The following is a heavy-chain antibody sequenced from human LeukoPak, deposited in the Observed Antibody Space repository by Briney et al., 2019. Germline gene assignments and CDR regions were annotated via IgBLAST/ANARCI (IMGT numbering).Heavy chain of an antibody. CDR1: GYTFTNYG. Sequence: ASVKVSCKASGYTFTNYGFTWVRQAPGQGLEWMGWISAYNGNTNYAQKLQGRVTMTTDTSTSTAYMELRSLRSDDTAVYYCAGSLRFLEWTPFDYWGQGTLVTVSS. CDR2: ISAYNGNT. CDR3: AGSLRFLEWTPFDY. V-gene: IGHV1-18*01. J-gene: IGHJ4*02. D-gene: IGHD3-3*01.